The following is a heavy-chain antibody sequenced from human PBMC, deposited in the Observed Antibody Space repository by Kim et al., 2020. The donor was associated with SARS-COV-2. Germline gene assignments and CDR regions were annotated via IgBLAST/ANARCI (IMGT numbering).Heavy chain of an antibody. CDR2: ISGSAGTT. V-gene: IGHV3-23*01. Sequence: GGSLRLSCAASGFTFTTYAMSWVRQAPGKGLEWVSAISGSAGTTYYADSVKGRFTISRDNSKNTLFLQMNSLTAEDTAVYYCAKDRTKNQSGNWYFDLGG. J-gene: IGHJ2*01. CDR3: AKDRTKNQSGNWYFDL. CDR1: GFTFTTYA. D-gene: IGHD3-3*01.